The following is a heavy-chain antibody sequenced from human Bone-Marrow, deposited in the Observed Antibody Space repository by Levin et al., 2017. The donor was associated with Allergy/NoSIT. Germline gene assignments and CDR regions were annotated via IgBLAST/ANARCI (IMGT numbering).Heavy chain of an antibody. V-gene: IGHV3-66*01. CDR2: IYSGGGT. J-gene: IGHJ4*02. Sequence: GGSLRLSCSSSGVTVFNNYFMWVRQAPGKGLEWVSHIYSGGGTNYADSVKGRFSVSRDKSENTVYLQMNSLRADDTAVYYCGRDGPGGGHWGPGTQVTVSS. D-gene: IGHD3-10*01. CDR3: GRDGPGGGH. CDR1: GVTVFNNY.